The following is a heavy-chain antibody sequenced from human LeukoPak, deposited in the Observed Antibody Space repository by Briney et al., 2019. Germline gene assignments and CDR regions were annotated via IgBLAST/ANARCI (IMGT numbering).Heavy chain of an antibody. V-gene: IGHV1-69*13. CDR3: ARGLRIAVAGPLY. D-gene: IGHD6-19*01. CDR1: GGTFSSYA. Sequence: SVKVSCKASGGTFSSYAISWVRQAPGQGLEWMGGIIPIFGTANYAQKFQGRVTITADESTSTAYMELSSLRSEDTAVYYRARGLRIAVAGPLYWGQGTLVTVSS. CDR2: IIPIFGTA. J-gene: IGHJ4*02.